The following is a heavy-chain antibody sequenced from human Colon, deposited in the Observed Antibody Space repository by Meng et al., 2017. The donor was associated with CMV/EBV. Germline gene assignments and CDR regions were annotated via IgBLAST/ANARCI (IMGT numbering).Heavy chain of an antibody. CDR3: VRGSGLSGSFPGY. Sequence: GESLKISCAASGFNFSHYTISWVRQAPGKGLEWISSISSSGAYIYYADSLQGRFTISRDNAKSFVFLQMSSLSAEDTAMYFCVRGSGLSGSFPGYWGQGTLVTVSS. J-gene: IGHJ4*02. CDR2: ISSSGAYI. CDR1: GFNFSHYT. V-gene: IGHV3-21*04. D-gene: IGHD1-26*01.